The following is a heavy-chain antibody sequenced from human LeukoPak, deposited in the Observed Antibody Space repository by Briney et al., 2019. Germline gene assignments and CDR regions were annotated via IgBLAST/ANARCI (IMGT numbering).Heavy chain of an antibody. CDR3: ARQSPITYDILTGYYPDAFDI. CDR1: GGSISSGGYH. V-gene: IGHV4-31*03. D-gene: IGHD3-9*01. J-gene: IGHJ3*02. Sequence: SETLSLTCTVSGGSISSGGYHWSWIRQHPGKGLEWIGYIYYSGGTYYNPSLKSRVTISVDTSKNQFSLKLSSVTAADTAVYYCARQSPITYDILTGYYPDAFDIWGQGTMVTVSS. CDR2: IYYSGGT.